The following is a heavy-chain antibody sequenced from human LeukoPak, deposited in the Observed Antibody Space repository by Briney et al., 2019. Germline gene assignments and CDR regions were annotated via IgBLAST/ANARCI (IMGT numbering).Heavy chain of an antibody. Sequence: ASVKVSCKASGYTFTDYYIHYVRQAPGQGLEWMGWIYPNSGGTKYTQKFQGRVTMTRDTSISTAYMELSRLRSDDTAVYYCARGLRYYYYMDVWGKGTTVTVSS. CDR3: ARGLRYYYYMDV. CDR1: GYTFTDYY. D-gene: IGHD5-18*01. V-gene: IGHV1-2*02. CDR2: IYPNSGGT. J-gene: IGHJ6*03.